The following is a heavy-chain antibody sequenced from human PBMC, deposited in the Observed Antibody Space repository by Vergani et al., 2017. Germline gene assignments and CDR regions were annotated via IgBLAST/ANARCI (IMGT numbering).Heavy chain of an antibody. D-gene: IGHD5-18*01. CDR2: IKQDGSEK. J-gene: IGHJ4*02. CDR3: ARDGGIQLYVPRPPEDY. V-gene: IGHV3-7*03. CDR1: GFTFSSYW. Sequence: EVQLVESGGGLVQPGGSLRLSCAASGFTFSSYWMSWVRQAPGKGLEWVANIKQDGSEKYYVDSVKGRFTISRDNAKNSLYLQMNSLRAEDTAVYYCARDGGIQLYVPRPPEDYWGQGTLVTVSS.